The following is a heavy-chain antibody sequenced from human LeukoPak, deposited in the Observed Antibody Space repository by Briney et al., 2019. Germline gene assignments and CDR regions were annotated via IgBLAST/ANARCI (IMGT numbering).Heavy chain of an antibody. CDR3: ARSPLIRESYGDKIVKFDY. D-gene: IGHD4-17*01. V-gene: IGHV3-23*01. Sequence: GGSLRLSCAASGFVFSKYSIGWVRQAAGRGLGWVASISGRADSTYSADSVRGRFTIHRDSYKNTLSLQMDSLRAEDTAVYYCARSPLIRESYGDKIVKFDYWGQRTLVTVSS. CDR2: ISGRADST. CDR1: GFVFSKYS. J-gene: IGHJ4*02.